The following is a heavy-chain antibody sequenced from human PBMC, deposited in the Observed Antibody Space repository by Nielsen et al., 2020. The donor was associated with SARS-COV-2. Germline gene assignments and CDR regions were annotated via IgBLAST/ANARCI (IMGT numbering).Heavy chain of an antibody. D-gene: IGHD3-22*01. V-gene: IGHV3-11*05. Sequence: GGSLRLSCAASGFTFSDYYMSWIRQAPGKGLEWVSYISSSSSYTNYADSVKGRFTISRDNAKNSLYLQMNSLRAEDTAAYYCARDLEYYYDSSGYYPAAFDIWGQGTMVTVSS. CDR1: GFTFSDYY. J-gene: IGHJ3*02. CDR2: ISSSSSYT. CDR3: ARDLEYYYDSSGYYPAAFDI.